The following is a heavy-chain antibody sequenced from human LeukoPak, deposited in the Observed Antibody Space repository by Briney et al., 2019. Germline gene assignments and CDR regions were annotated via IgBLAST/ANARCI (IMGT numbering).Heavy chain of an antibody. CDR2: INPNSGGA. V-gene: IGHV1-2*06. CDR3: ARDLSSTSNWEFDY. J-gene: IGHJ4*02. D-gene: IGHD7-27*01. CDR1: GYTFTDYF. Sequence: GASVKVSCRASGYTFTDYFIHWVRQAPGQGLEWMGRINPNSGGAEFTQEFQGRVTMTRDTSISTTYMELSRLTSDDTALYYCARDLSSTSNWEFDYWGQGTLVTVS.